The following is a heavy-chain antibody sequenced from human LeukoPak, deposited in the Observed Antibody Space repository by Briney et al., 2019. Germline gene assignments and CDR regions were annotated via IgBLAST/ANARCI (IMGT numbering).Heavy chain of an antibody. CDR1: GYTFTSYG. V-gene: IGHV1-69*05. Sequence: SVKVSCKASGYTFTSYGISWVRQAPGQGLEWMGRIIPIFGTANYAQKFQGRVTITTDESTSTAYMELSSLRSEDTAVYYCARGIRVGGAADAFDIWGQGTMVTVSS. J-gene: IGHJ3*02. CDR2: IIPIFGTA. CDR3: ARGIRVGGAADAFDI. D-gene: IGHD6-19*01.